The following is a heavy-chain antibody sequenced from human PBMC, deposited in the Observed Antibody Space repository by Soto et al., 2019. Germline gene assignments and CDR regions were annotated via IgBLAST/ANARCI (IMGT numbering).Heavy chain of an antibody. D-gene: IGHD3-3*01. Sequence: EVQLVESGGGLVQPGRSLRLSCAASGFTFDDYAMHWVRQAPGKGLEWVSGISWNSGSIGYADSVKGRFTISRDNAKNSLYLQMKSLRAEDTALYYCAKDIGFLEWRNYYLDVWGKGTTVTVSS. CDR1: GFTFDDYA. J-gene: IGHJ6*03. CDR2: ISWNSGSI. V-gene: IGHV3-9*01. CDR3: AKDIGFLEWRNYYLDV.